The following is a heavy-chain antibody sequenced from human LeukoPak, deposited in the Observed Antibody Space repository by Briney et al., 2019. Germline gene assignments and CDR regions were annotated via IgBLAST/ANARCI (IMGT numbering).Heavy chain of an antibody. CDR1: GGSISSYY. CDR2: IYYSGST. V-gene: IGHV4-59*12. J-gene: IGHJ4*02. D-gene: IGHD3-10*01. CDR3: ARSQFGTMTIGRY. Sequence: SETLSLTCTVSGGSISSYYWSWIRQPPGKGLEWIGYIYYSGSTNYNPSLKSRVTISVDTSKNQFSLKLSSVTAADTAVYYCARSQFGTMTIGRYWGQGTLVTVSS.